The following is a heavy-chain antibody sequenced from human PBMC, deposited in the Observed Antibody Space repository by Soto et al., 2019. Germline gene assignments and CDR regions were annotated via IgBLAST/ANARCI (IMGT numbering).Heavy chain of an antibody. Sequence: QVQLQESGPGLVKPSQTLSLTCTVSGGSISSGGYYWSWIRQHPGKGLEWIGYIYYSGSTYYNPPRTSRVTISVDTSKNHFSLKLSSVTAADTAGYYCARGSVVAATLFDYWGQGTLVTVSS. CDR3: ARGSVVAATLFDY. CDR2: IYYSGST. V-gene: IGHV4-31*03. CDR1: GGSISSGGYY. J-gene: IGHJ4*02. D-gene: IGHD2-15*01.